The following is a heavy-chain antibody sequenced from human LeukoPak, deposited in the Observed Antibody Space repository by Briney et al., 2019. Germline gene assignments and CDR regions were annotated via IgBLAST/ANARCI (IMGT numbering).Heavy chain of an antibody. Sequence: GGSLRLSCAASGFTLSSYSMNWVRQAPGKGLEWVSYISSSSSTIYYADSVKGRFTISRDNAKNSLYLQMNSLRAEDTAVYYCARTDGGDLASDYWGQGTLSPSPQ. CDR2: ISSSSSTI. V-gene: IGHV3-48*01. J-gene: IGHJ4*02. CDR1: GFTLSSYS. D-gene: IGHD5-24*01. CDR3: ARTDGGDLASDY.